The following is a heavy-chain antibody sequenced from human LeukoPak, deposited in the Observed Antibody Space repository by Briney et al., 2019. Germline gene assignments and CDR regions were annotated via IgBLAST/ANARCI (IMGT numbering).Heavy chain of an antibody. V-gene: IGHV3-48*03. CDR3: ARGITMIVVVPNFDY. J-gene: IGHJ4*02. CDR1: GFTFSSSA. Sequence: GGSLRLSCAASGFTFSSSAMSWARQVPGKGLEWVSYISSSGSTIYYADSVKGRFTISRDNAKNSLYLQMNSLRAEDTAVYYCARGITMIVVVPNFDYWGQGTLVTVSS. D-gene: IGHD3-22*01. CDR2: ISSSGSTI.